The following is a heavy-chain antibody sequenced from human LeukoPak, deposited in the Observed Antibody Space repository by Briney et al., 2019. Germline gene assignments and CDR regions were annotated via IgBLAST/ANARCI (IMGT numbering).Heavy chain of an antibody. Sequence: ASVKVSCKASGYTFTNFYMHWVRQAPGQGLEWMGVLNPSSGSTIYAQKFQGRVTLTRDTSTSTVYMELSSLRSEDTAMYYCARGGYCSGGSCYPLSGFDPWGQGTLVTVSS. D-gene: IGHD2-15*01. J-gene: IGHJ5*02. CDR2: LNPSSGST. CDR1: GYTFTNFY. V-gene: IGHV1-46*01. CDR3: ARGGYCSGGSCYPLSGFDP.